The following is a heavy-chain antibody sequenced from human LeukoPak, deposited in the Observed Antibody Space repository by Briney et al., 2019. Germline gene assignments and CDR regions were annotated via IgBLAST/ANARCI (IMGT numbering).Heavy chain of an antibody. D-gene: IGHD1-14*01. CDR3: AKEGRTGFAV. J-gene: IGHJ4*02. V-gene: IGHV4-59*01. CDR1: GGSISSYY. Sequence: SETLSLTCTVPGGSISSYYWSWIRQPPGKGLEWIGYIYYSGSTNYNPSLKSRVTISVYTSKNQFSLKLSSVTAADTAVYYCAKEGRTGFAVWGQGTLVTVSS. CDR2: IYYSGST.